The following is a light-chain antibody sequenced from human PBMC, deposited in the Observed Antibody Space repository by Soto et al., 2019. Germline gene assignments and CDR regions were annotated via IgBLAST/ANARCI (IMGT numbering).Light chain of an antibody. Sequence: DIVMTQSPLSLPVTPGEPASISCRSSQSLLHSNGYNYLDWYLQKPGQSPQLLIYLGSNRASGVXDTXSGSGSGTDFTLKISRVEAEDVGVYYCMQALQTPWTFGQGTTVEIQ. CDR3: MQALQTPWT. V-gene: IGKV2-28*01. J-gene: IGKJ1*01. CDR2: LGS. CDR1: QSLLHSNGYNY.